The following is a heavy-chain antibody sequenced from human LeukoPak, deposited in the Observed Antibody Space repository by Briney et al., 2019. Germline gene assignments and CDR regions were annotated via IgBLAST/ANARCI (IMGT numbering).Heavy chain of an antibody. CDR2: ISAYNGNT. J-gene: IGHJ4*02. CDR1: GYTFTSYG. Sequence: GASVKVSCKASGYTFTSYGISWVRQAPGQGLEWMGWISAYNGNTNYAQKLQGRVTMTTDTSTSTAYMELRSLRSDDTAAYYCARDSPHSYGYGASFDYWGQGTLVTVSS. D-gene: IGHD5-18*01. CDR3: ARDSPHSYGYGASFDY. V-gene: IGHV1-18*01.